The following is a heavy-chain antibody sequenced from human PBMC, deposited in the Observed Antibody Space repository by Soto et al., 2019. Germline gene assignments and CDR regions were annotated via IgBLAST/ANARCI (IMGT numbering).Heavy chain of an antibody. CDR2: ITLDGTIT. CDR3: ARDSTSGWYRALDY. D-gene: IGHD6-19*01. J-gene: IGHJ4*02. CDR1: GLTFSNHW. Sequence: EVQLVESGGGLVQPGGSLRLSCAASGLTFSNHWMHWVRQAPGEGLVWISRITLDGTITTYADSVKCQLTISRHNAKNTVYLQMNNLRPEDTAEDFCARDSTSGWYRALDYWGRGTLFTVSS. V-gene: IGHV3-74*01.